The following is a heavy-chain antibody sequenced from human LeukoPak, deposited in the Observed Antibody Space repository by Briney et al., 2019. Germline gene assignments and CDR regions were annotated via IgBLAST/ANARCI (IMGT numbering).Heavy chain of an antibody. CDR3: ARGGGYCSSTSCYTGIIRGWFDP. Sequence: ASVKVSCKASGYTFTGYYMNWVRQAPGQGLEWMGWINPNTGDINYAQKLQGRVTMTTDTSTSTAYMELRSLRSDDTAVYYCARGGGYCSSTSCYTGIIRGWFDPWGQGTLVTVSS. D-gene: IGHD2-2*02. CDR1: GYTFTGYY. J-gene: IGHJ5*02. CDR2: INPNTGDI. V-gene: IGHV1-18*04.